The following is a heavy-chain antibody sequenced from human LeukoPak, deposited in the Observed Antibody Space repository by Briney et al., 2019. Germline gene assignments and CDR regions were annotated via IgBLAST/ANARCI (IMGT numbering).Heavy chain of an antibody. CDR1: GFTFSSYS. V-gene: IGHV3-21*01. CDR3: AKTKQQRFDY. D-gene: IGHD6-13*01. Sequence: GGSLRLSCAASGFTFSSYSMNWVRQAPGKGLEWVSSISSRSSYIYYADSVKGRFTISRDNAKNSLYLQMNSLRAEDTAVYYCAKTKQQRFDYWGQGTLVTVSS. CDR2: ISSRSSYI. J-gene: IGHJ4*02.